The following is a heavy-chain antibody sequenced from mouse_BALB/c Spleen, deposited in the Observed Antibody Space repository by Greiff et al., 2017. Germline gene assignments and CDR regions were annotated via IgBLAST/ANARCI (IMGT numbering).Heavy chain of an antibody. Sequence: EVHLVESGGGLVQPGGSLRLSCATSGFTFSDFYMEWVRQPPGKRLEWIAASRNKANDYTTEYSASVKGRFIVSRDTFQSILYLQMNALRAEDTAIYYCARVSMITTYAMDYWGQGTSVTVSS. J-gene: IGHJ4*01. CDR3: ARVSMITTYAMDY. V-gene: IGHV7-1*02. D-gene: IGHD2-4*01. CDR2: SRNKANDYTT. CDR1: GFTFSDFY.